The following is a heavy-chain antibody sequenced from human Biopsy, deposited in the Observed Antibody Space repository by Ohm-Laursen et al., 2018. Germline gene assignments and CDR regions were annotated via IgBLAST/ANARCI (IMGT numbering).Heavy chain of an antibody. V-gene: IGHV4-59*01. CDR2: VYYTGST. J-gene: IGHJ2*01. CDR1: GDSISSYY. Sequence: SQTLSLTCTVSGDSISSYYWSWLRQPPGKGLEWIGYVYYTGSTDYNPSLQRRVTISVDTSKNHFSLRLRSVTPADTAIYYCARDRGYYSDRTVAGYFDLWGRGTLVTVSS. CDR3: ARDRGYYSDRTVAGYFDL. D-gene: IGHD3-22*01.